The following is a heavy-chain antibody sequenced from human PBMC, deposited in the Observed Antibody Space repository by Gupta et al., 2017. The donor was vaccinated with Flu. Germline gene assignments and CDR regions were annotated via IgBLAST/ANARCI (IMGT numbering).Heavy chain of an antibody. D-gene: IGHD6-6*01. Sequence: EVQLLESGGGLVQPGGSLRLSCAASGFTFNNYAMSWVRQAPGKGLDWVSGISGSGGSTNYADSVKGRFTISRDNSKNTLYLQMNSLRAEDTALYYCAKSRGGSSARFDYWGRGTLVTVSS. CDR3: AKSRGGSSARFDY. J-gene: IGHJ4*02. CDR1: GFTFNNYA. CDR2: ISGSGGST. V-gene: IGHV3-23*01.